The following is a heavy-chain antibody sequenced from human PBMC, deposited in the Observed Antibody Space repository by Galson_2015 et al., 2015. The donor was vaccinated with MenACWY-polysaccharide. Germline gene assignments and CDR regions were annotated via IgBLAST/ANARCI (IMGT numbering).Heavy chain of an antibody. CDR3: VKGGWADN. D-gene: IGHD1-26*01. Sequence: SLRLSCAASGFNFSIYVMTWVRQAPGKGLDWVSAISSGSDTAYYTDSVKGRFTISRDNSKDPLHLQMDSLRAEDTAVYYCVKGGWADNWGQGTLVTVSS. CDR1: GFNFSIYV. CDR2: ISSGSDTA. J-gene: IGHJ4*02. V-gene: IGHV3-23*01.